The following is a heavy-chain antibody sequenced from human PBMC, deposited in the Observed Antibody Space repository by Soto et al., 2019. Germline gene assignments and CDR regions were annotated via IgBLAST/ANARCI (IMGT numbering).Heavy chain of an antibody. CDR3: ARASAGYYYYYGMDV. J-gene: IGHJ6*02. Sequence: GGSLRLSCAASGFTFSDHYMDWVRQAPGKGLEWVGRTRNKANSYTTEYAASVKGRFTISRDDSKNSLYLQMNSLKTEDTAVYYCARASAGYYYYYGMDVWGQGTTVTVSS. CDR2: TRNKANSYTT. CDR1: GFTFSDHY. V-gene: IGHV3-72*01.